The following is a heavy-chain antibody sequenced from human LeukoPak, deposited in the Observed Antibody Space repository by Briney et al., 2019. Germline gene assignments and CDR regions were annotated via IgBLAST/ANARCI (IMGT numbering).Heavy chain of an antibody. CDR2: INHSGST. CDR3: ARGRSDCSGGSCYSVYYYYYYMDV. D-gene: IGHD2-15*01. CDR1: GGSFSGYY. J-gene: IGHJ6*03. Sequence: PSETLSLTCAVYGGSFSGYYWSWIRQPPGKGLEWIGEINHSGSTNYNPSLKSRVTISVDTSKNQFSLKLSSVTAADTAVYYCARGRSDCSGGSCYSVYYYYYYMDVWGKGTTVTVSS. V-gene: IGHV4-34*01.